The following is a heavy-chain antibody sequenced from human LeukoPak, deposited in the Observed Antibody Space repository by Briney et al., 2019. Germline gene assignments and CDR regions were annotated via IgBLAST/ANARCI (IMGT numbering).Heavy chain of an antibody. V-gene: IGHV4-4*02. CDR1: GGSISSSNW. J-gene: IGHJ6*02. D-gene: IGHD5-12*01. CDR2: IYHSGST. CDR3: ARDKWSGYDFDYYYYYGMDV. Sequence: SETLSLTCAVSGGSISSSNWWSWVRQPPGKGMEWIGEIYHSGSTNYNPSLKSRVTISVDKSKNQFSLKLSPVTAADTAVYYCARDKWSGYDFDYYYYYGMDVWGQGTTVTVSS.